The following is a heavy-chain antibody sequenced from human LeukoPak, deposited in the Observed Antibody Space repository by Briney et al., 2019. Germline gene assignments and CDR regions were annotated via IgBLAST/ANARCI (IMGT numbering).Heavy chain of an antibody. Sequence: SETLSLTCSVSGSPITFYYWNWIRKPAGKGLEWIGRIHTSGTTNYNPSLKSRVTMSIDTSQKKFSLNLTSVTAADTAVYYCASSSWKKTFDYWGQGALVTVSS. CDR3: ASSSWKKTFDY. CDR1: GSPITFYY. V-gene: IGHV4-4*07. D-gene: IGHD1-1*01. J-gene: IGHJ4*02. CDR2: IHTSGTT.